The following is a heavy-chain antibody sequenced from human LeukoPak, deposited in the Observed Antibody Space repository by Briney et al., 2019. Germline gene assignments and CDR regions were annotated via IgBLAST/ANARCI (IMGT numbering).Heavy chain of an antibody. Sequence: GGSLRLSCKASGFTFGTYWMHWVRQPPGKGLVWVSRIDGDGTGTDYADSVKGRFTISRDNAKNSLYLQMNSLRAEDTAVYYCARTLYGDYVDYWGQGTLVTVSS. D-gene: IGHD4-17*01. CDR1: GFTFGTYW. CDR3: ARTLYGDYVDY. V-gene: IGHV3-74*01. J-gene: IGHJ4*02. CDR2: IDGDGTGT.